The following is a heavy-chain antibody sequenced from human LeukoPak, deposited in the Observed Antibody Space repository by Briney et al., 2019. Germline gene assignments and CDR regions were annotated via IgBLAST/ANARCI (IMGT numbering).Heavy chain of an antibody. V-gene: IGHV1-18*01. D-gene: IGHD5-12*01. CDR1: GYTFTSYG. J-gene: IGHJ5*02. Sequence: ASVKGSCKASGYTFTSYGISWVRQAPGQGLEWMGWISAYNGNTNYAQKLQGRVTMTTDTSTSTAYMELRSLRSDDTAVYYCARDYSGYDFGWFDPWGQGTLVTVSS. CDR3: ARDYSGYDFGWFDP. CDR2: ISAYNGNT.